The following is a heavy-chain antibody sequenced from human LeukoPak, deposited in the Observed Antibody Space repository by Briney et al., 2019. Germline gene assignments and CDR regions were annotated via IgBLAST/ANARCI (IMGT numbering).Heavy chain of an antibody. CDR2: ISAYNGNT. CDR1: GYTFTSYG. J-gene: IGHJ4*02. V-gene: IGHV1-18*01. D-gene: IGHD3-16*02. CDR3: ARDPVTYDYVWGSYRFGYFDY. Sequence: ASVKVSCKAPGYTFTSYGISWVRQAPGQGLEWMGWISAYNGNTNYAQKLQGRVTMTTDTSTSTAYMELRSLRSDDTAVYYCARDPVTYDYVWGSYRFGYFDYWGQGTLVAVS.